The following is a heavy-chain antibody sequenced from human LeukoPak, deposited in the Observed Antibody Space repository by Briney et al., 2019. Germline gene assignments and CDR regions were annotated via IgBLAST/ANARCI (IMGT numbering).Heavy chain of an antibody. Sequence: SETLSLTCAVYGGSFSGYYWSWIRQPPGKGLEWIGEINHSGSTNYNPSLKGRVTISVDTSKNQFSLKLSSVTAADTAVYYCARGPYGGNSAAYYMDVWGKGTTVTVSS. D-gene: IGHD4-23*01. CDR3: ARGPYGGNSAAYYMDV. CDR1: GGSFSGYY. V-gene: IGHV4-34*01. J-gene: IGHJ6*03. CDR2: INHSGST.